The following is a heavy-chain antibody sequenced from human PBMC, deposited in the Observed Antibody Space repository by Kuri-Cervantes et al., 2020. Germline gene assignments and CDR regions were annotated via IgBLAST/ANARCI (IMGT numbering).Heavy chain of an antibody. D-gene: IGHD2-15*01. V-gene: IGHV3-23*01. CDR2: ISGSGGST. Sequence: GESLKISCAASGFTFSSYAMSWVRQAPGKGLEWVSAISGSGGSTYYADSVKGRFTISRDNSKNTLYLQMNSLRAEDTAVYYCASGQRYCSGGSCSWGYFDYWGQGTLVTVSS. J-gene: IGHJ4*02. CDR3: ASGQRYCSGGSCSWGYFDY. CDR1: GFTFSSYA.